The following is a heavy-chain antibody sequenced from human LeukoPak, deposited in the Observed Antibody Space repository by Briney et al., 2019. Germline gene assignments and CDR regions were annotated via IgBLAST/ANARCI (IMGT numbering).Heavy chain of an antibody. V-gene: IGHV4-59*01. CDR2: INYSGST. CDR3: ARGDQVYHYSGMGV. J-gene: IGHJ6*02. CDR1: GGSISSYY. Sequence: SETLSPTCTVSGGSISSYYWSWIRQPPGKGLEWIGYINYSGSTNYNPSLKSRVTISVDTSKNQFSLKLSSVTAADTAVYHCARGDQVYHYSGMGVWGQGTTVTVSS.